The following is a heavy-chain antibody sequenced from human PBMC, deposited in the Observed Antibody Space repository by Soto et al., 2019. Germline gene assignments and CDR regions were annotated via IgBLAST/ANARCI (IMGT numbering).Heavy chain of an antibody. CDR1: GSTFTSYG. V-gene: IGHV1-18*04. CDR2: ISAYNGNT. J-gene: IGHJ3*02. CDR3: ARGIAVPPADAFDI. Sequence: ASVKASCKASGSTFTSYGISWARQAPRQGLEWVGWISAYNGNTNYAQKLQGRVTMTTDTSTSTAYMELRSLRSDATAVYYCARGIAVPPADAFDIWGQGTMVTVSS. D-gene: IGHD6-19*01.